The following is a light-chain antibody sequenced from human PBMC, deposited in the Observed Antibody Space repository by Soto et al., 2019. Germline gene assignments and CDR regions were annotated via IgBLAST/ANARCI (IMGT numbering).Light chain of an antibody. CDR3: HQYNNWPPWT. V-gene: IGKV3-15*01. CDR1: QTVRSS. CDR2: DAS. J-gene: IGKJ1*01. Sequence: EIVLTQSPATLSVPPGESATLSCRASQTVRSSLAWFQQKPGRAPRLLIYDASIRATGVPARFSGSGSGTAFTLTISSLQSEDFAVYFCHQYNNWPPWTFGQGTKVEIK.